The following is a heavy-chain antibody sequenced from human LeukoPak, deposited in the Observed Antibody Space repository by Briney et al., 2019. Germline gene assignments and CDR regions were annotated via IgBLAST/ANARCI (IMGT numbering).Heavy chain of an antibody. J-gene: IGHJ3*02. CDR2: IYHGGSP. CDR3: ARELGISAFDI. D-gene: IGHD7-27*01. Sequence: SETLSLTCTVSGDSISSSDWCTWVRQPPGEGLEWIGEIYHGGSPNYNPSLKSRVTISVDKSENQFSLKLTSVTAADTAVYYCARELGISAFDIWGQGTMVTVSS. V-gene: IGHV4-4*02. CDR1: GDSISSSDW.